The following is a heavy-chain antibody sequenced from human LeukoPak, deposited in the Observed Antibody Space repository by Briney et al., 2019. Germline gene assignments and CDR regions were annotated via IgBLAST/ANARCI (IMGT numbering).Heavy chain of an antibody. CDR1: GFTFSDYY. Sequence: GGSLRLSCAASGFTFSDYYMSWIRQAPGKGLEWVSYISASGNMIYYADSVKGRFTISRDNAKNSLFLQMNSLRAEDTAVYYCAREVRGHIVVVTGTPISIYWGQGTLVTVSS. CDR2: ISASGNMI. J-gene: IGHJ4*02. CDR3: AREVRGHIVVVTGTPISIY. D-gene: IGHD2-21*02. V-gene: IGHV3-11*04.